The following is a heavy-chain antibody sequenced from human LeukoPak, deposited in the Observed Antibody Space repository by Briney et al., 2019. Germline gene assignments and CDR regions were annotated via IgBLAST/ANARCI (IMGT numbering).Heavy chain of an antibody. CDR2: IKTDGSST. CDR1: GFTFSTYW. V-gene: IGHV3-74*01. Sequence: PGGSLRLSCAASGFTFSTYWMHWVRQAPGKGLVWVSRIKTDGSSTSYADSVKGLFTISRDSAKNTLYLQMNSLRAEDTAVYYCARGSAVQGFDFWGQGTLVTVSS. J-gene: IGHJ4*02. D-gene: IGHD3-10*02. CDR3: ARGSAVQGFDF.